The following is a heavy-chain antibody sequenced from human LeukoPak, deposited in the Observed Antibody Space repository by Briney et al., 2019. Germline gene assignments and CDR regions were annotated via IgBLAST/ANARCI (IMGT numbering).Heavy chain of an antibody. CDR2: INPNSGGT. CDR1: GYTFTGYY. D-gene: IGHD1-1*01. J-gene: IGHJ6*03. CDR3: ARGVPDYYYYYMDV. V-gene: IGHV1-2*06. Sequence: ASVKVSCKASGYTFTGYYMHWVRQAPGQGLEWMGRINPNSGGTNYAQKFQGRVTMTRDTSISTAYMELSRLRSDDTAVYYCARGVPDYYYYYMDVWGKGTTVTVSS.